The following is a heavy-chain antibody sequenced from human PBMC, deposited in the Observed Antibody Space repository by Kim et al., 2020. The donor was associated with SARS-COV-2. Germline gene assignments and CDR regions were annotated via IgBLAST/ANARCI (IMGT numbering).Heavy chain of an antibody. CDR3: AKLSGRAAGIDY. Sequence: GYADSVEGGFTISGDNAKNSLYLQMHSLRAEDTALYYCAKLSGRAAGIDYWGQGTLVTVSS. D-gene: IGHD6-13*01. V-gene: IGHV3-9*01. J-gene: IGHJ4*02.